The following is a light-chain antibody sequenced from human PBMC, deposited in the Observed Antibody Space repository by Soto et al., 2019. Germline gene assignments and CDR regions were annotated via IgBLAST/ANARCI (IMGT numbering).Light chain of an antibody. CDR1: QAISGW. J-gene: IGKJ3*01. CDR2: GTS. V-gene: IGKV1-12*01. Sequence: DIQMTQSPSSVSASVGDRVTISCRASQAISGWLAWYQQKPGKAPKVLVFGTSRLESGVPSRFSGSGSGTDFTLTISSLQPEDFATYYCQQANTFPRTFGPGTKVDFK. CDR3: QQANTFPRT.